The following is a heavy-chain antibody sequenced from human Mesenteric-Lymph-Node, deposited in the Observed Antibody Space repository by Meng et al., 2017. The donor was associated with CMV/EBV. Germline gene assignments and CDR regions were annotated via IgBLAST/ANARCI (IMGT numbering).Heavy chain of an antibody. J-gene: IGHJ6*02. CDR2: IHPNSGGT. CDR1: GYSFTDYY. V-gene: IGHV1-2*02. D-gene: IGHD2-2*01. Sequence: ASVKVSCKASGYSFTDYYVHWVRQAPGRGLEWMGWIHPNSGGTNYAQKFKGGVTMTRDTSISTVYMEVSRLSSDDTAVYYCARDMRGCDTTSCYTGGQYGMDVWGQGTTVTVSS. CDR3: ARDMRGCDTTSCYTGGQYGMDV.